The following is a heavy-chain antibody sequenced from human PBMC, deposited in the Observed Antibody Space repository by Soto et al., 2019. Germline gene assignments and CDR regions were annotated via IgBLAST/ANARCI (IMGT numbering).Heavy chain of an antibody. CDR3: ARSGYYYGLGPAFDI. CDR2: ISSSSSTI. V-gene: IGHV3-48*01. Sequence: GGSLRLSCAASGFTFSSYSMNWVRQAPGKGLEWVSYISSSSSTIYYADSVKGRFTISRDNAKNSLYLQMNSLRAEGTAVYYCARSGYYYGLGPAFDIWGQGTMVTVSS. J-gene: IGHJ3*02. CDR1: GFTFSSYS. D-gene: IGHD3-10*01.